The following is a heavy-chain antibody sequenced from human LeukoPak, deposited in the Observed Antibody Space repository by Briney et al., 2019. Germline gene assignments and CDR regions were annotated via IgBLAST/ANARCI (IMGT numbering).Heavy chain of an antibody. CDR1: GLTFRKFD. J-gene: IGHJ5*02. Sequence: GGSLRLSCAASGLTFRKFDMHWVCQATGKGLEWVSGISSSGDTFYQDSVKGRFTISRENGENSLFLQLNSLRTGDTAVYYCLRALYNSGQFDPWGQGTLVTVSS. CDR2: ISSSGDT. V-gene: IGHV3-13*04. CDR3: LRALYNSGQFDP. D-gene: IGHD5-12*01.